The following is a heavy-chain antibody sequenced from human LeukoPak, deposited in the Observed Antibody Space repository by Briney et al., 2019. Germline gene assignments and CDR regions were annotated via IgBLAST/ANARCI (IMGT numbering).Heavy chain of an antibody. CDR1: GDSISSYY. CDR3: ARSERIIMILGGAFDV. V-gene: IGHV4-59*08. Sequence: PSETLSLTCTVSGDSISSYYWSWIRQPPGKGLEWIGYIYYSGSTNYNPSLKRRVTISVDTSKNQFSLKLSSVTAADTAVYFCARSERIIMILGGAFDVWGQGTMVTVSS. CDR2: IYYSGST. D-gene: IGHD3-22*01. J-gene: IGHJ3*01.